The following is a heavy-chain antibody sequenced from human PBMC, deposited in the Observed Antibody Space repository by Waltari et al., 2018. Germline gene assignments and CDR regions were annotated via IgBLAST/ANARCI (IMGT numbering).Heavy chain of an antibody. CDR2: IYTSGST. J-gene: IGHJ6*03. Sequence: QVQLQESGPGLVKPSETLSLTCTVSGCSISSYYWSWIRQPAGKGLEWIGRIYTSGSTNYNPSLKSRVTMSVDTSKNQFSLKLSSVTAADTAVYYCARDGPIVGAMGYYYMDVWGKGTTVTVSS. V-gene: IGHV4-4*07. CDR1: GCSISSYY. CDR3: ARDGPIVGAMGYYYMDV. D-gene: IGHD1-26*01.